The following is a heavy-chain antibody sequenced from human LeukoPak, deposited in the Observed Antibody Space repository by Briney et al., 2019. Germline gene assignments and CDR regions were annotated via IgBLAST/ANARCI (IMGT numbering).Heavy chain of an antibody. J-gene: IGHJ6*04. V-gene: IGHV1-69*13. Sequence: ASVKLSSTASGGTFSSYAISWVRQAPGQGLEWMGGIIPIFGTATYAQKFQGRVTITSDESTITAYMELSRLRSEDTAVYYGALSSFSSPRVGGGMDVWGKGTTVTVSS. CDR2: IIPIFGTA. CDR1: GGTFSSYA. D-gene: IGHD6-13*01. CDR3: ALSSFSSPRVGGGMDV.